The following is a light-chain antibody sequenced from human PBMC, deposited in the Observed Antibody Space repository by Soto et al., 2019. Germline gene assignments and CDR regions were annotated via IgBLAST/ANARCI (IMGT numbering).Light chain of an antibody. Sequence: SLLTQPPSLSGSFGQSVTISCTGTSSDVVGYNYVSWYQQHPGKAPKLMIFDVSNRPSGVSNRFSGSKSGNTASLTISGLQPEDEADYYCSSYTTSNTRQIVFGTGTKVTVL. CDR1: SSDVVGYNY. CDR3: SSYTTSNTRQIV. J-gene: IGLJ1*01. CDR2: DVS. V-gene: IGLV2-14*01.